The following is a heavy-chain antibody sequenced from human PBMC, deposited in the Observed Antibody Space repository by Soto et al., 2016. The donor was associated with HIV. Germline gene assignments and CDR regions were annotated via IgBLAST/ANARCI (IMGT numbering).Heavy chain of an antibody. V-gene: IGHV4-38-2*01. Sequence: QVQLQESGPGLVKPSETLSLTCAVSGYSISSGYYWGWIRQSPGMGLEWIGSFYHSGSGDYNPSLKSRVTISIDTSKNHFSLKLSSVTAADTAMYYCARYSGSSSFDFWSQGILVTVSS. CDR2: FYHSGSG. D-gene: IGHD6-6*01. CDR1: GYSISSGYY. J-gene: IGHJ4*02. CDR3: ARYSGSSSFDF.